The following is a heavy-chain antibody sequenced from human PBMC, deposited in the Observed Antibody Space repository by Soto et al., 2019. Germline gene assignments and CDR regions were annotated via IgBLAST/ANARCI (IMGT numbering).Heavy chain of an antibody. D-gene: IGHD5-12*01. CDR3: ARDLMQIFRYSGYDLPYYFDY. J-gene: IGHJ4*02. Sequence: ASVKISCKASGYTFTICGISWVRQAPGQGLEWMGWISAYNGNTNYAQKLQGRVTMTTDTSTSTAYMELRSLRSDDTAVYYCARDLMQIFRYSGYDLPYYFDYLGQGTLVTVS. CDR1: GYTFTICG. CDR2: ISAYNGNT. V-gene: IGHV1-18*01.